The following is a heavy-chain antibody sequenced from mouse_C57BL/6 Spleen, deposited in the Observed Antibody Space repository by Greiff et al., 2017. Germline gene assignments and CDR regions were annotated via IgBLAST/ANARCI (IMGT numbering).Heavy chain of an antibody. V-gene: IGHV1-81*01. CDR2: FYPRSGNT. J-gene: IGHJ4*01. Sequence: QVQLQQSGAELARPGASVKLSCKASGYTFTSYGISWVKQRTGQGLEWIGEFYPRSGNTYYNEKFKGKATLTADKSSSTAYMELRSLTSEDSAVYFCARDGSSYRAMDYWGQGTSVTVSS. D-gene: IGHD1-1*01. CDR1: GYTFTSYG. CDR3: ARDGSSYRAMDY.